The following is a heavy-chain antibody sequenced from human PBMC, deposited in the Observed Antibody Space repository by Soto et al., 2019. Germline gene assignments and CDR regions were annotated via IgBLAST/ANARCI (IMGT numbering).Heavy chain of an antibody. CDR3: ARGGGFGSRYDFDDFDM. CDR1: GGTVSSYG. J-gene: IGHJ3*02. D-gene: IGHD5-12*01. V-gene: IGHV1-69*13. CDR2: IIPIFGIA. Sequence: GSSVRVSCKASGGTVSSYGISWVRQAPRQGPEWMGGIIPIFGIAHYAQKLRGRVTITADDSTGTAYMELSSLRSEDTAVYYCARGGGFGSRYDFDDFDMQGPVTMDTVSS.